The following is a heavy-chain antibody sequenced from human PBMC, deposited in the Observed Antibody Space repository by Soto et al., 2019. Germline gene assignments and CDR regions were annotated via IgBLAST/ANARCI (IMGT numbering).Heavy chain of an antibody. Sequence: EVQLVESGGGLVQPGGSLRLSCAASGLTVSTKYMSWVRQAPGKGLEWVSVIYSGGSTFYADSVRGRFTISRDNSKNTVNLQMNSLRAEDTAVYYCARDPRAADYWGQGTLVTVSS. V-gene: IGHV3-66*01. CDR1: GLTVSTKY. CDR2: IYSGGST. J-gene: IGHJ4*02. CDR3: ARDPRAADY.